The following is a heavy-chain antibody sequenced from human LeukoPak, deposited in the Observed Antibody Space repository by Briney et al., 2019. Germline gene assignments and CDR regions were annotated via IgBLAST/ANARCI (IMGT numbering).Heavy chain of an antibody. CDR3: ARVRDGYNDAYDI. V-gene: IGHV1-46*01. D-gene: IGHD5-24*01. Sequence: ASVKVSCKPSRYSFTSYNLHWVRPAPGKRLEWMGRVNPIRGNTNYAQKFQGRVTMPRDTSTSTVDMALSSLRSEDTAVYYCARVRDGYNDAYDIWGQGTMVTVSS. J-gene: IGHJ3*02. CDR1: RYSFTSYN. CDR2: VNPIRGNT.